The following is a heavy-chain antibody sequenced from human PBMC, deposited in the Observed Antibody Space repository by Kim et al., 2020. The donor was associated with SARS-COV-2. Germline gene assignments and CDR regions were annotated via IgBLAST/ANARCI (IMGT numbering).Heavy chain of an antibody. CDR3: ARRVGYCSSTSCGPPRAGEFDI. V-gene: IGHV4-39*01. Sequence: SETLSLTCTVSGGSISSSSYYWGWIRQPPGKGLEWIGSIYYSGSTYYNPSLKSRVTISVDTSKNQFSLKLSSVTAADTAVYYCARRVGYCSSTSCGPPRAGEFDIWGQGTMVTVSS. CDR2: IYYSGST. J-gene: IGHJ3*02. D-gene: IGHD2-2*01. CDR1: GGSISSSSYY.